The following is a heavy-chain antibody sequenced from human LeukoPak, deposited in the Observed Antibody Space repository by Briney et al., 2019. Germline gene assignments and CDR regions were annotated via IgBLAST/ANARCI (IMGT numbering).Heavy chain of an antibody. CDR3: ATSRIAVAGTGLDY. J-gene: IGHJ4*02. CDR1: GGTFSRYA. CDR2: ILPIIGTA. V-gene: IGHV1-69*01. D-gene: IGHD6-19*01. Sequence: SVKVSCKASGGTFSRYAISWVRQAPGQGLEWTGGILPIIGTANYAQKFQGRVTTTADESTSTAYMELSSLRSEDTAVYYCATSRIAVAGTGLDYWGQGTLVTVSS.